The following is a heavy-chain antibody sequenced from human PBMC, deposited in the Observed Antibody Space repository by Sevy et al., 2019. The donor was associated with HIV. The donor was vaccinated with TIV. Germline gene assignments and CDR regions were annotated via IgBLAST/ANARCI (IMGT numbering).Heavy chain of an antibody. CDR3: ARGGLDWNVVVTASGSYGMDV. V-gene: IGHV4-34*01. CDR1: GGSFSGYY. D-gene: IGHD2-21*02. J-gene: IGHJ6*02. Sequence: SETLSLTCAVYGGSFSGYYWSWIRQPPGKGLEWIGEINHSGSTNYNPSLKSRVTISVDTSKNQFSLKLSSVTAADMAVYYCARGGLDWNVVVTASGSYGMDVWGQGTTVTVSS. CDR2: INHSGST.